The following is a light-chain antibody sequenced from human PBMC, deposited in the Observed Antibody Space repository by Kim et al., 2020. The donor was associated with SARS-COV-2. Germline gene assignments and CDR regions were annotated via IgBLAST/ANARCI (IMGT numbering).Light chain of an antibody. CDR1: TIGDKN. CDR3: QVWDSSTVV. Sequence: VALGQTARITCGGNTIGDKNVHWYQQKPGQAPVLVIYRDSSRPSGIPERFSGSNSGNTATLTISRAQAGDEADYYCQVWDSSTVVFGGGTQLTVL. J-gene: IGLJ2*01. V-gene: IGLV3-9*01. CDR2: RDS.